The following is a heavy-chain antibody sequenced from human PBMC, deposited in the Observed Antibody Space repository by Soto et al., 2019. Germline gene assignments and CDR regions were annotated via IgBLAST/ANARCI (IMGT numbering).Heavy chain of an antibody. CDR1: GGSISSGDYY. J-gene: IGHJ5*02. D-gene: IGHD5-12*01. CDR3: ARYSGYEGLRFDP. Sequence: QVQLQESGPGLVKPSQTLSLTCTVSGGSISSGDYYWSWIRQPPGKGLEWIGYIYYSGSTYYNPSLKSRVTLSLDXXKNQFSLKLSSVTAADTAVYYCARYSGYEGLRFDPWGQGTLVTVSS. CDR2: IYYSGST. V-gene: IGHV4-30-4*01.